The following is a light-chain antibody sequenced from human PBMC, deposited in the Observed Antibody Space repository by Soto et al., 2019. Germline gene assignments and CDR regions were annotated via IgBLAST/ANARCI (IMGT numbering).Light chain of an antibody. V-gene: IGKV3-20*01. CDR2: GAS. J-gene: IGKJ4*01. CDR1: QSVSSSY. CDR3: QQYGSSQIT. Sequence: EIVLTQSPGTLSLSPGERATLSCRASQSVSSSYLAWYQQKPGQAPRXXIYGASSRATGIPDRFSGSGSGTDFTLTISRLEPEDFAVYYCQQYGSSQITFGGGTKVDIK.